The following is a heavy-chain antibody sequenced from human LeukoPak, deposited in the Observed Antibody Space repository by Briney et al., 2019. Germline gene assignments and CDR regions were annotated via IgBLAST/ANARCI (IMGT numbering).Heavy chain of an antibody. Sequence: GRSLRLSCAVSGFTFSSYGMHWVRQAPGKGLEWVAVIWNDGSEKYPADSVKGRFTISRDNSKNTLYLQMNSLRAEDTAVYYCARGYCSSIGCATGWKFDYWGQGTLVSVSS. CDR1: GFTFSSYG. CDR3: ARGYCSSIGCATGWKFDY. D-gene: IGHD2-2*01. CDR2: IWNDGSEK. J-gene: IGHJ4*02. V-gene: IGHV3-33*01.